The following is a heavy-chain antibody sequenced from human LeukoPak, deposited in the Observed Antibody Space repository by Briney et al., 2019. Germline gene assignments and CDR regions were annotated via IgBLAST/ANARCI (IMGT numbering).Heavy chain of an antibody. CDR1: GFTFSSYA. CDR2: ISDSGVYT. Sequence: GGSLRLSCAASGFTFSSYAMSWVRQAPGKGLEWVSAISDSGVYTYYVDSVKGRFTIPRDSSKNTLFLQMNSLRAEDTAVYYCAKDRSGYGDYGFDYWGQGTLVTVSS. D-gene: IGHD4-17*01. CDR3: AKDRSGYGDYGFDY. V-gene: IGHV3-23*01. J-gene: IGHJ4*02.